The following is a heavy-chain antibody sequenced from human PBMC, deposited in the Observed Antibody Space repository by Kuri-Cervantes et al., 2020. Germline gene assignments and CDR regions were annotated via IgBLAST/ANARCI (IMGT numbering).Heavy chain of an antibody. CDR2: INPNSGGT. D-gene: IGHD3-22*01. CDR3: ARGQHYYDSSGYYWALYYFDY. V-gene: IGHV1-2*02. J-gene: IGHJ4*02. CDR1: GYTFTGYY. Sequence: ASVKVSCKASGYTFTGYYMHWVRQAPGQGLEWMGWINPNSGGTNYAQKLQGRVTMTRDTSISTAYMELSRLRSDDTAVYYCARGQHYYDSSGYYWALYYFDYWGQGTLVTVSS.